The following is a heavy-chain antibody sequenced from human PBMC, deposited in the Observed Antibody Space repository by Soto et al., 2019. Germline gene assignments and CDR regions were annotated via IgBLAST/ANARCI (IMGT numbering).Heavy chain of an antibody. CDR3: ARDKIPGLFDY. V-gene: IGHV4-59*12. J-gene: IGHJ4*02. D-gene: IGHD2-21*01. CDR1: CGSISSYY. CDR2: IYYTGTT. Sequence: PETLSLTCTVSCGSISSYYWSWIRQPPGKGLEWIGYIYYTGTTNYNPSLKSRVTISVDTSKNQFSLKLTSVTAADTAVYYCARDKIPGLFDYWGQRTLDTV.